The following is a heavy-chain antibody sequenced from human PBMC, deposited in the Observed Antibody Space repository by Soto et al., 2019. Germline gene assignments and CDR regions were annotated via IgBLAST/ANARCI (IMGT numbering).Heavy chain of an antibody. Sequence: GASVKVSCKASGGTFSSYAIIWVRQAPGQGLEWMGGIIPIFGTANYAQKFQGRVTITADESTSTAYMELSSLRSEDTAVYYCARAGYSSSSSPFAVIYWGQGTLVTVSS. CDR2: IIPIFGTA. J-gene: IGHJ4*02. CDR3: ARAGYSSSSSPFAVIY. D-gene: IGHD6-6*01. CDR1: GGTFSSYA. V-gene: IGHV1-69*13.